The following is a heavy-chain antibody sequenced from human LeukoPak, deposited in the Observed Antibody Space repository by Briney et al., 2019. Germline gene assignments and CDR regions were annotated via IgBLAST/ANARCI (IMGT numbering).Heavy chain of an antibody. CDR1: GGSFSGYY. CDR3: ARRPSTFPPYGSGTHDY. V-gene: IGHV4-34*01. J-gene: IGHJ4*02. CDR2: INHSGST. Sequence: SETLSLTCAVYGGSFSGYYWSWIRQPPGKGLEWIGEINHSGSTNYNPSLKSRVTISVDTSKNQFSLKLSSVTAADTAVYYCARRPSTFPPYGSGTHDYWGQGTLVTVSS. D-gene: IGHD3-10*01.